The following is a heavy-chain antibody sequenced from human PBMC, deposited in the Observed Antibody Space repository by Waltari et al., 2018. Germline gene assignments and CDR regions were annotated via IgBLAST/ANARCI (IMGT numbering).Heavy chain of an antibody. CDR3: ARDRGYQDY. V-gene: IGHV4-59*13. CDR2: ISSSGST. J-gene: IGHJ4*02. CDR1: GGSIGSYY. Sequence: QVQLQESGPGLVKPSETLSLTRTVPGGSIGSYYWGWIRQPPGKGLEWIGYISSSGSTNYNPSLKSRVIISVDTSKNQFSLKVRSMTAADTAVYYCARDRGYQDYWGQGTLVTVSS. D-gene: IGHD3-10*01.